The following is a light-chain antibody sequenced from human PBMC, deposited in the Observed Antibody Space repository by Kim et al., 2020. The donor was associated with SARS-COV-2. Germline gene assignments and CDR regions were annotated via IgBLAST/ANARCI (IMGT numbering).Light chain of an antibody. CDR1: HSLVYSDGNTY. CDR3: MQGPQWPPT. Sequence: QPASNSCRCSHSLVYSDGNTYFNWFQQRPGKSPRRIIYKVSNRDSGVPDRFSGSGSGTEFTLKISRVEAEDVGVYYCMQGPQWPPTFGQGTKLEI. J-gene: IGKJ2*01. CDR2: KVS. V-gene: IGKV2-30*01.